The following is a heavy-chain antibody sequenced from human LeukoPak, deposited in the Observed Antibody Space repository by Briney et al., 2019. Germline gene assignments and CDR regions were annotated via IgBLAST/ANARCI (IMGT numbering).Heavy chain of an antibody. V-gene: IGHV3-74*01. Sequence: GGSLRLSCAASRFTFSNYWMHWVRQAPGKGLVWVSRINTDGSSTGYADSVKGRFTISRDNAKDTLYLQMNSLRVEDTAVYYCTRDLDGYRSGNGAWGQGTLVTVSS. D-gene: IGHD5-12*01. CDR2: INTDGSST. CDR3: TRDLDGYRSGNGA. CDR1: RFTFSNYW. J-gene: IGHJ5*02.